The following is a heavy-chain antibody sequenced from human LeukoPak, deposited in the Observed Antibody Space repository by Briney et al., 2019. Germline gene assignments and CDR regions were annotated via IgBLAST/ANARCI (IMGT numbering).Heavy chain of an antibody. D-gene: IGHD4-17*01. J-gene: IGHJ6*02. CDR1: GFTFSSYS. CDR2: ISSSSTYI. V-gene: IGHV3-21*01. CDR3: ARDTTVTNYGMDV. Sequence: GGSLRLSCEASGFTFSSYSMNWVRQAPGKGLEWVSSISSSSTYIYYADSVKGRFTISRDNAKNSLYLQMNSLRAEDTALYYCARDTTVTNYGMDVWGQGTTVTVPS.